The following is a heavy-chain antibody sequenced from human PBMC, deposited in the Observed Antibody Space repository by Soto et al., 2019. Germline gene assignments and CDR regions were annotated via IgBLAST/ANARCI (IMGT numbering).Heavy chain of an antibody. J-gene: IGHJ6*02. V-gene: IGHV3-53*01. Sequence: GSLLLACSASGFTVSSNYMSWVRQAPGKGLEWVSVIYSGGSTYYADSVKGRFTISRDNSKNTLYLQMNSLRAEDTAVYYCERGGSSGYYYYGMDVWGQGTKVTVYS. D-gene: IGHD3-22*01. CDR1: GFTVSSNY. CDR3: ERGGSSGYYYYGMDV. CDR2: IYSGGST.